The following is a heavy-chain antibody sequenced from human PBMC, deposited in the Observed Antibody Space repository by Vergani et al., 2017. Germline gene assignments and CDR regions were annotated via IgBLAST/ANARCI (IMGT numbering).Heavy chain of an antibody. CDR3: ARGALGLXNGYYPGDYCIDV. Sequence: QVQLQQWGAGLLKPSETLTLTCAVYGGSFSGYYWSWIRQPPGKGLEWIGEINHSGSTNYNPSLKSRVTISVDTSKNQLSLKLSSVTAADTAVYYGARGALGLXNGYYPGDYCIDVWGKGTTVTVSS. V-gene: IGHV4-34*01. J-gene: IGHJ6*03. D-gene: IGHD3-22*01. CDR2: INHSGST. CDR1: GGSFSGYY.